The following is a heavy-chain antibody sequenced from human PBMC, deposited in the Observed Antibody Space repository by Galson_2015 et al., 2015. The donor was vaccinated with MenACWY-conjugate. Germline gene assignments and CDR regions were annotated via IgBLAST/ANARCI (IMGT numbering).Heavy chain of an antibody. Sequence: SLRLSCAASGFTFSSYTMDWVRQAPGKGLEWVSSISPKSDYIYYAVSVKGRFTISRDNAKNSLYLQMTGLRAEDTAVYYCARDAGLRERREGWFDPWGQGSLVTVSS. CDR1: GFTFSSYT. CDR3: ARDAGLRERREGWFDP. V-gene: IGHV3-21*06. J-gene: IGHJ5*02. CDR2: ISPKSDYI. D-gene: IGHD1-1*01.